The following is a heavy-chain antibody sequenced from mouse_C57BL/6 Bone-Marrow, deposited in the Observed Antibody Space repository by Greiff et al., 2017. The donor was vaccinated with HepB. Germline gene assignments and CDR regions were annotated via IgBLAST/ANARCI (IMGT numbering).Heavy chain of an antibody. D-gene: IGHD2-4*01. V-gene: IGHV2-2*01. J-gene: IGHJ3*01. Sequence: VKLQESGPGLVQPSQSLSITCTVSGFSLTSYGVHWVRQSPGKGLEWLGVIWSGGSTDYNAAFISRLSISKDNSKSQVFFKMNSLQADDTAIYYCAPQYDYDGFAYWGQGTLVTVSA. CDR2: IWSGGST. CDR3: APQYDYDGFAY. CDR1: GFSLTSYG.